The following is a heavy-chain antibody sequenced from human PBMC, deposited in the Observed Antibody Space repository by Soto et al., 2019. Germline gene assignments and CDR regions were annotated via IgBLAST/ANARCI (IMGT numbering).Heavy chain of an antibody. J-gene: IGHJ4*02. Sequence: QVQLVESGGGVVQPGRSLRLSCAASGFTFSSYGMHWVRQAPGKGLEWVAVISYDGSNKYYADSVKGRFTISRDNSKNTLYLQMNRLRAEDTAVYYCAKAGGYYYDSSGYSFDYWGQGTLVTVSS. CDR2: ISYDGSNK. D-gene: IGHD3-22*01. V-gene: IGHV3-30*18. CDR1: GFTFSSYG. CDR3: AKAGGYYYDSSGYSFDY.